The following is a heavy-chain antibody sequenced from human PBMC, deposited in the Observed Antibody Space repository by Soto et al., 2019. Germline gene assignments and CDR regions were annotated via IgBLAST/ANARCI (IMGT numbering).Heavy chain of an antibody. J-gene: IGHJ3*02. V-gene: IGHV1-2*04. CDR3: ARSGDYGLYAFDI. D-gene: IGHD4-17*01. CDR2: INPNSGGT. Sequence: GASVKVSCKASGCTFTGYYMHWVRQAPGQGLEWMGWINPNSGGTNYAQKFQGWVTMTRDTSISTAYMELSRLRSDDTAVYYCARSGDYGLYAFDIWGQGTMVTVSS. CDR1: GCTFTGYY.